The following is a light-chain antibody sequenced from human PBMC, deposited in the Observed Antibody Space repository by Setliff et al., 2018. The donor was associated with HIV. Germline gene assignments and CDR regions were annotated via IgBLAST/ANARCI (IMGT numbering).Light chain of an antibody. CDR2: DDS. CDR3: QVWDSGSERYV. J-gene: IGLJ1*01. CDR1: NIGSKS. Sequence: SYELTQPPSVSVAPGKTARLTCGGSNIGSKSVHWFQQKPGQAPVVVVYDDSNRPSGIPERFSGSNSGNTATLTISRVEAGDEADYYCQVWDSGSERYVFGAGTKVTVL. V-gene: IGLV3-21*03.